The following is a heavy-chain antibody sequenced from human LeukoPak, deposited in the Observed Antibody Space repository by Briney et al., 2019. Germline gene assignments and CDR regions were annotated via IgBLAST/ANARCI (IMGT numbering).Heavy chain of an antibody. CDR2: IYYSGNT. Sequence: SETLSLTCTVHGGSISSLYWGWIRQPPGKGLEWNGYIYYSGNTNYNLSLKSRVTMSVDTSKNQFSLNLCSVTAADTAVYYCATGLTMVRGVVGSDYSGQGALVTVSS. CDR1: GGSISSLY. D-gene: IGHD3-10*01. V-gene: IGHV4-59*12. CDR3: ATGLTMVRGVVGSDY. J-gene: IGHJ4*02.